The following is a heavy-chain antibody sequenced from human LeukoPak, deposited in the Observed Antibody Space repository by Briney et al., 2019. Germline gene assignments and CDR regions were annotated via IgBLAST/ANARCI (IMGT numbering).Heavy chain of an antibody. CDR2: IIPIFGTA. D-gene: IGHD6-13*01. CDR3: ARDTGYSSSWYAPFFGYYYGMDV. V-gene: IGHV1-69*13. J-gene: IGHJ6*02. CDR1: GGTFSSYA. Sequence: ASVKVSCKASGGTFSSYAISWVRQAPGQGLEWMGGIIPIFGTANYAQKFQGRVTITADESTSTAYMELSSLRSEDTAVYYCARDTGYSSSWYAPFFGYYYGMDVWGQGTTVTVSS.